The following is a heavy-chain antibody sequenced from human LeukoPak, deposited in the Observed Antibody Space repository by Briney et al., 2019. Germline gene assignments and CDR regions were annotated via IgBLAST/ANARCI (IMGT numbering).Heavy chain of an antibody. CDR3: ARDISGSYYSLDY. D-gene: IGHD1-26*01. Sequence: ASVKVSCKASGYTFTGYYMHWVRQAPGQGLEWMGWINPNSGGTNYAQKFQGRVTMTRDTFISTAYMELSRLRSDDTAVYYCARDISGSYYSLDYWGQGTLVTVSS. CDR2: INPNSGGT. V-gene: IGHV1-2*02. CDR1: GYTFTGYY. J-gene: IGHJ4*02.